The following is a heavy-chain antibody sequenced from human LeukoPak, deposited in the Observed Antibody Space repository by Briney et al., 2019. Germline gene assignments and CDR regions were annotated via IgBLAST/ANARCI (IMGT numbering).Heavy chain of an antibody. CDR2: INSDSGFT. V-gene: IGHV1-2*02. J-gene: IGHJ5*02. CDR3: ARNFDMKGFDP. Sequence: AASVKVSCKASGYTSTGYYMNWVRQAPGQGLEWMGWINSDSGFTKYAQKFQGRVTMTRDTSITTVYMDLTRLTSDDTAVYYCARNFDMKGFDPWGQGTLVTVSS. D-gene: IGHD3-9*01. CDR1: GYTSTGYY.